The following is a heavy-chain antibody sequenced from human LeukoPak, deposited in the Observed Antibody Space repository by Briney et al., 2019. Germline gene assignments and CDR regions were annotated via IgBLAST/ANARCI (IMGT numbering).Heavy chain of an antibody. CDR3: ARRAVDNSYYYYMDV. D-gene: IGHD6-19*01. J-gene: IGHJ6*03. Sequence: WASVTVSCKASGYTFTSYDINWVRQVTGQGLEWMGWMNPKSGNTGYAQKFQGRVTITRNTSISTAYMEVSSLRYEDTAVYYCARRAVDNSYYYYMDVWGKGTTVTVSS. CDR2: MNPKSGNT. V-gene: IGHV1-8*03. CDR1: GYTFTSYD.